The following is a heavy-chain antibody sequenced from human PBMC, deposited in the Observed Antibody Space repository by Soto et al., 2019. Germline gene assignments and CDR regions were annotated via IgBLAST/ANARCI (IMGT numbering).Heavy chain of an antibody. CDR1: GGSISSYY. V-gene: IGHV4-59*01. J-gene: IGHJ3*02. CDR3: ARERTNYYDFWSGYYGRAFDI. Sequence: SETLSLTCTVSGGSISSYYWSWIRQPPGKGLEWIGYIYYSGSTNYNPSLKSRVTISVDTSKNQFSLKLSSVTAVDTAVYYCARERTNYYDFWSGYYGRAFDIWGQGTMVTVSS. CDR2: IYYSGST. D-gene: IGHD3-3*01.